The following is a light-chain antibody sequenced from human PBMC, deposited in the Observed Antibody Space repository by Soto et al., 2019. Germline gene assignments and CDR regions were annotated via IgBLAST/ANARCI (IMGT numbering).Light chain of an antibody. CDR1: QSVTTSH. CDR3: QRYGDSPPWT. Sequence: EIVLTQSPGTLSLSPGERATLSCRASQSVTTSHLAWYQQKPGQAPRLLIYGASYRATGIPDRFSGSGSGTDFTLTMTSLEPEDSAVYYCQRYGDSPPWTFGQGTKVEI. J-gene: IGKJ1*01. CDR2: GAS. V-gene: IGKV3-20*01.